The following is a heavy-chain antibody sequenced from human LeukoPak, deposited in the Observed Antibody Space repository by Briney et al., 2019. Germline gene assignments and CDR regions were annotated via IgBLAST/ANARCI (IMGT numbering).Heavy chain of an antibody. CDR3: ATVPPYDSSGSTPPHAAFDI. Sequence: SVKVFCKASGGTFSSYTTSWARQAPGQGLEWMGRIISILGIANYAQKFQSRVPIPAHQPTSTAHMELVRLRSEDTAVYYCATVPPYDSSGSTPPHAAFDIWGQGTMVTVSS. CDR1: GGTFSSYT. J-gene: IGHJ3*02. CDR2: IISILGIA. D-gene: IGHD3-22*01. V-gene: IGHV1-69*02.